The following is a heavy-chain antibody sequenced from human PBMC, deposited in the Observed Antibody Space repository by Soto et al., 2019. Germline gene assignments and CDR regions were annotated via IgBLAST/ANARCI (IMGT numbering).Heavy chain of an antibody. V-gene: IGHV3-73*02. CDR3: ARDHVLTYSSGWYPNWFDP. CDR1: GFTFSGSA. J-gene: IGHJ5*02. D-gene: IGHD6-19*01. CDR2: IRSKANSYAT. Sequence: EVQLVESGGGLVQPGGSLKLSCAASGFTFSGSAMHWVRQASGKGLEWVGRIRSKANSYATAYAASVKGRFTISRDDSKNTAYLQMNSLRAEDTAVYYCARDHVLTYSSGWYPNWFDPWGQGTLVTVSS.